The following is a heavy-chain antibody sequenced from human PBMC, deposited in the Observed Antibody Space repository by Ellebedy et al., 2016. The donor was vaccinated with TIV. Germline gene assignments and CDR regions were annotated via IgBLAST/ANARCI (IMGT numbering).Heavy chain of an antibody. V-gene: IGHV2-26*01. J-gene: IGHJ4*02. D-gene: IGHD2-21*02. CDR1: GFSLSNIIMG. CDR3: ARTLRYCGGDCSFLFDF. Sequence: SGPTLVKPTETLTLTCTVSGFSLSNIIMGVSWFRQPPGKALEWLAHIFPNDKDNYTTSLKRRLTISKDTAKSQVVLTMSNMDPVDAATNYCARTLRYCGGDCSFLFDFWGQGTLVTVYS. CDR2: IFPNDKD.